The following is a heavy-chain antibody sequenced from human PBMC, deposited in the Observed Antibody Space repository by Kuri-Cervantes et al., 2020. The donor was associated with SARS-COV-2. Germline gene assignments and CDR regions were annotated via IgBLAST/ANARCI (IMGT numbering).Heavy chain of an antibody. Sequence: GGSLRLSCAASGFTFDDYAMHWVRQAPGEGLEWVSGISWNSDSIGYADSVKGRFTISRDNAKNSLYLQMNSLRAEDMALYYCAKARKGDLRPTVFDYWGQGTLVTVSS. CDR2: ISWNSDSI. CDR3: AKARKGDLRPTVFDY. D-gene: IGHD3-3*01. J-gene: IGHJ4*02. CDR1: GFTFDDYA. V-gene: IGHV3-9*03.